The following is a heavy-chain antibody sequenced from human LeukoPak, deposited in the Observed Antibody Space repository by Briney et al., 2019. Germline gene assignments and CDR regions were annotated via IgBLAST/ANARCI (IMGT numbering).Heavy chain of an antibody. V-gene: IGHV3-30*02. J-gene: IGHJ4*02. D-gene: IGHD6-13*01. CDR1: GFTFNTYG. CDR2: IRYDGSNK. CDR3: AKDILLRQELGAAAGSDY. Sequence: GGSLRLSCAASGFTFNTYGMHWVRQAPGKGPEGVAFIRYDGSNKYYADSVKGRFTISRDNSKNTLYLQMNSLRVEDTALYYCAKDILLRQELGAAAGSDYWGQGTLVTVSS.